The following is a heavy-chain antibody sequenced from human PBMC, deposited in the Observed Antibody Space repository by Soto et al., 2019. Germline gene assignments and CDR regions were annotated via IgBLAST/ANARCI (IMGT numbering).Heavy chain of an antibody. CDR2: IVPIVDTS. J-gene: IGHJ4*02. D-gene: IGHD5-12*01. V-gene: IGHV1-69*12. CDR1: GGTFSSYA. Sequence: QVQLVQSGAEVRQPASSVKVSCKTSGGTFSSYAISWVRQAPGQGLEWMGGIVPIVDTSTYAQKFQGRVTITADESTSTVYMELRSLRSYDTAVYYCVRVVAIPGYPDNWGQGTLVTVSS. CDR3: VRVVAIPGYPDN.